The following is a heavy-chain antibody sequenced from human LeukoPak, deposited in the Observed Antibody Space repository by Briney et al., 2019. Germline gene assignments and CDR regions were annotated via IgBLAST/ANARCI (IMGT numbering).Heavy chain of an antibody. CDR1: GFTFSHYS. CDR3: AKESAYAFDI. J-gene: IGHJ3*02. V-gene: IGHV3-48*01. CDR2: ISSTSSAI. Sequence: GGSLRLSCAASGFTFSHYSMTWVRQTPEKGLEWISYISSTSSAIYYADSAKGRFTISRDNAKNSLYLLMNSVRVGDTAVYYCAKESAYAFDIWGQGTVVTVSS.